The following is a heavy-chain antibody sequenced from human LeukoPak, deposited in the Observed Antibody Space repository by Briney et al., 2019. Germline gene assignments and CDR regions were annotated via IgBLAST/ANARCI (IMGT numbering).Heavy chain of an antibody. CDR1: GYSFINSG. Sequence: ASVKVSCKVTGYSFINSGISWVRQAPGQGLKWLGWISLNGGYTNFAQSHRDRVTLTTDTSTSTAYLELTDLRSDDTAVYYCAREGGIAAGWETDWGQGTLVTVSS. CDR2: ISLNGGYT. V-gene: IGHV1-18*01. D-gene: IGHD6-13*01. CDR3: AREGGIAAGWETD. J-gene: IGHJ4*02.